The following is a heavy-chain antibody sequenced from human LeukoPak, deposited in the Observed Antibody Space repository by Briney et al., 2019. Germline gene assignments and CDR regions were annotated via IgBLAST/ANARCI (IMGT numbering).Heavy chain of an antibody. CDR2: INHNGNVN. Sequence: GGSLRLSCAASGFTFDSFGMHWVRQAPGKGLEWVASINHNGNVNYYVDSVKGRFTISRDNAKNSLYLQMSNLRAEDTAVYFCARGGGLDVWGQGATVTVSS. CDR1: GFTFDSFG. CDR3: ARGGGLDV. D-gene: IGHD3-16*01. J-gene: IGHJ6*02. V-gene: IGHV3-7*03.